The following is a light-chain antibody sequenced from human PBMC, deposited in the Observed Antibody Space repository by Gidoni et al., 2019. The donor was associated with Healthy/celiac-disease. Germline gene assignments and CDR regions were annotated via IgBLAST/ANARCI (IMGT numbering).Light chain of an antibody. Sequence: SYELTQPLSVSVALGQTARITCGGNNIGSKNVHWYQQKPGQAPVLVIYRDSNRPPGIPERFSGSNSGNTATLTISRAQAGDEADYYCKVWDSSTVVVFGGGTKLTVL. J-gene: IGLJ2*01. CDR1: NIGSKN. CDR2: RDS. CDR3: KVWDSSTVVV. V-gene: IGLV3-9*01.